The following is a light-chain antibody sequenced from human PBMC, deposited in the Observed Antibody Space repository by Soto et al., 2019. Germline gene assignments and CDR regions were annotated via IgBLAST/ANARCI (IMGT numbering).Light chain of an antibody. V-gene: IGLV2-14*01. Sequence: QSALTQPASVSGSPGQSITISCTGTSSDIGGYNYVSWYQQHPGKAPKLLIYAVTSRPSGVSFRFSGSKSGNTASLTISGLQAEDEADYYCCSYTSSTTCVFGPGTKLTVL. CDR1: SSDIGGYNY. J-gene: IGLJ1*01. CDR3: CSYTSSTTCV. CDR2: AVT.